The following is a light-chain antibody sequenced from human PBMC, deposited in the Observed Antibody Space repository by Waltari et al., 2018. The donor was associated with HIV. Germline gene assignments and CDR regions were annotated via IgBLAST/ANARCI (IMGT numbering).Light chain of an antibody. V-gene: IGLV3-19*01. J-gene: IGLJ3*02. CDR1: SLKSYY. Sequence: SSELTQDPAMSVALGQTVRITCQGDSLKSYYATWYQQKPVQAPVLVIYDKNKRPSGIPDLFSGSSAVTTASLTSTGVQAEDEADYCGSSRDTSDQHVVFGGGTKLTVL. CDR3: SSRDTSDQHVV. CDR2: DKN.